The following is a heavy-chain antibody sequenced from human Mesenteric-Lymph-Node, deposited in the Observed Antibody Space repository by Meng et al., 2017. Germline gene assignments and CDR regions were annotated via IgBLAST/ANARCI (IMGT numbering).Heavy chain of an antibody. CDR3: AKNFATGTAFFDY. V-gene: IGHV3-23*01. CDR1: GFTFSNYA. J-gene: IGHJ4*02. Sequence: GGSLRLSCTASGFTFSNYAMTWVRQAPGKGLEWVSAISGSGAHIYYTDSVKGRFTFSRDNSKNTLYLQMNSLRAEDTAIYYCAKNFATGTAFFDYWGQGTLVTVPQ. D-gene: IGHD4-17*01. CDR2: ISGSGAHI.